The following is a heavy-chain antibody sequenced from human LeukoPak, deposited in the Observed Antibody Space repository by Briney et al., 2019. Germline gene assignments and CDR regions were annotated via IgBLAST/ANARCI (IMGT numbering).Heavy chain of an antibody. D-gene: IGHD1-1*01. CDR1: GFTFSNYA. CDR3: ATNDTGSKDGNDDAFDI. J-gene: IGHJ3*02. CDR2: ISGSGYIT. V-gene: IGHV3-23*01. Sequence: GGSLRLSCAASGFTFSNYAMTWVRQAPGKGLEWVSAISGSGYITYYAVSVKGRFTISRDNSKNTLFLQMNSLRAEDTAVYYCATNDTGSKDGNDDAFDIWGQGTMVTVSS.